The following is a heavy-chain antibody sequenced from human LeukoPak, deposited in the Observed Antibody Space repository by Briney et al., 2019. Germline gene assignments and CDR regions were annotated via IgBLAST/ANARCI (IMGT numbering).Heavy chain of an antibody. CDR1: GSRLRTNT. CDR2: IYSGGTI. CDR3: VRAVHHLFYSDDSGYSGDACHV. Sequence: GGSLRLSYPASGSRLRTNTMSWIRQAPGKGLEWVSVIYSGGTIRYADSVKGRFTISRDNSRDTLHLQMNSLRVDDTPVYYCVRAVHHLFYSDDSGYSGDACHVGGQGTVVTVSS. D-gene: IGHD3-22*01. J-gene: IGHJ3*01. V-gene: IGHV3-53*01.